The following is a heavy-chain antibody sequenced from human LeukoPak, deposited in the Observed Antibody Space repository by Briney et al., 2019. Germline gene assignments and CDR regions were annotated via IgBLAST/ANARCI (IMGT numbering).Heavy chain of an antibody. CDR2: ISGSGGST. D-gene: IGHD3-22*01. Sequence: GGSLRLSCAASGFTFSSYAMSWVRQAPGKGLEWVSAISGSGGSTYYADSVKGRFTISRDNSKNTLYLQMNSLRAEDTAVYYCATQAGITMIVVVINYLDYWGQGTLVTVSS. V-gene: IGHV3-23*01. J-gene: IGHJ4*02. CDR3: ATQAGITMIVVVINYLDY. CDR1: GFTFSSYA.